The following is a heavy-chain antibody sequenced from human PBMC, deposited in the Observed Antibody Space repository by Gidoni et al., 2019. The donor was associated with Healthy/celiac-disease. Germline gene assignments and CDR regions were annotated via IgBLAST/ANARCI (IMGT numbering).Heavy chain of an antibody. CDR1: GGSISSSSYY. CDR3: ARGLGSSWYPLMY. Sequence: QLQLQESGPGLVKPSETLSLTCTVSGGSISSSSYYWGWIRQPPGKGLEWIGSIYYSGSTYYNPSLKSRVTISVDTSKNQFSLKLSSVTAADTAVYYCARGLGSSWYPLMYWGQGTLVTVSS. J-gene: IGHJ4*02. D-gene: IGHD6-13*01. CDR2: IYYSGST. V-gene: IGHV4-39*07.